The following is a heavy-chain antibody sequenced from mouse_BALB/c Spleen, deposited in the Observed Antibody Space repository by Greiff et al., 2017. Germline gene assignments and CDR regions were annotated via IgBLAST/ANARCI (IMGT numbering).Heavy chain of an antibody. J-gene: IGHJ2*01. Sequence: VHVKQSGAELVKPGASVKLSCTASGFNIKDTYMHWVKQRPEQGLEWIGRIDPANGNTKYDPKFQGKATITADTSSNTAYLQLSSLTSEDTAVYYCARGEPDYWGQGTTLTVSS. CDR1: GFNIKDTY. V-gene: IGHV14-3*02. CDR3: ARGEPDY. CDR2: IDPANGNT.